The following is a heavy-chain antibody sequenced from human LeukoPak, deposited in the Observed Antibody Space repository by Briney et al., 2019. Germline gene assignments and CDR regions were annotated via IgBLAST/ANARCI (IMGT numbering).Heavy chain of an antibody. Sequence: SETLSLTCTVSGGSISSYYWSCIRQPPGKGLEWIGYIYYSGSTNYNPSLKSRVTISVDTSKNQFSLKLSSVTAADTAVYYCASRKPDSGWWLDAFDIWGQGTMVTVSS. CDR3: ASRKPDSGWWLDAFDI. CDR1: GGSISSYY. V-gene: IGHV4-59*01. J-gene: IGHJ3*02. D-gene: IGHD6-19*01. CDR2: IYYSGST.